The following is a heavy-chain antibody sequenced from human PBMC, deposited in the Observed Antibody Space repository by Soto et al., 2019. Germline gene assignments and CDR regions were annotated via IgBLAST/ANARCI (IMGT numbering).Heavy chain of an antibody. CDR3: AIYKTPSSFWPAMLV. D-gene: IGHD2-8*01. CDR1: GYTFTDYY. J-gene: IGHJ6*04. V-gene: IGHV1-2*02. CDR2: INPNSGGT. Sequence: SVKVSCKASGYTFTDYYMHWVRQAPGQGLEWMGWINPNSGGTNYAQKFQGRVTMTRDTSISTAYMEPNRLRSGDTAVYYCAIYKTPSSFWPAMLVWGKGTIVTLSS.